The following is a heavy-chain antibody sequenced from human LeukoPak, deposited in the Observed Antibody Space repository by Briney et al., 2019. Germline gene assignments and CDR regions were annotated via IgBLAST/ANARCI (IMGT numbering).Heavy chain of an antibody. V-gene: IGHV1-8*03. J-gene: IGHJ2*01. CDR1: GYTFTSYD. CDR3: ARGRDGYNFGYFAL. D-gene: IGHD5-24*01. CDR2: MTPNSGYT. Sequence: GASVKVSCKASGYTFTSYDINWVRQATGQGLEWMGWMTPNSGYTGYAQKFQGRVTITRNTSITTAYMELSSLRFEDTAVYYCARGRDGYNFGYFALWGRGTLVTVSS.